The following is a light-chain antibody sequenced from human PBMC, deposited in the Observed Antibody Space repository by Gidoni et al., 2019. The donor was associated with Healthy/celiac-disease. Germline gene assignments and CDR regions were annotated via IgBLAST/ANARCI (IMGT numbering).Light chain of an antibody. V-gene: IGKV3-15*01. CDR2: GAS. J-gene: IGKJ1*01. CDR1: QSVSSN. CDR3: QQDNNWPLWT. Sequence: EIVMTQSPATLSVSPGERATLSCRASQSVSSNLAWYQQKPGQAPRLLIYGASTRATGSPARFSGSGSGTEFTLTISSLQSEDFAVYYCQQDNNWPLWTCGQGTKVEIK.